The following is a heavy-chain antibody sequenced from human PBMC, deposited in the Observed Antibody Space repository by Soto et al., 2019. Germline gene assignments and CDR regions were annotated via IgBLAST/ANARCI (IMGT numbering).Heavy chain of an antibody. CDR2: MFHSGYT. CDR1: GGSISSSSYY. CDR3: ARLPTGTTDLSWFDP. Sequence: PSETLSLTCTVSGGSISSSSYYWGWIRQPPGKGLEWIGSMFHSGYTYYNPSPKSRVAISLDTSKNQFSLKLNSVTAADTAVYYCARLPTGTTDLSWFDPWGQGTLVTVSS. D-gene: IGHD1-7*01. V-gene: IGHV4-39*01. J-gene: IGHJ5*02.